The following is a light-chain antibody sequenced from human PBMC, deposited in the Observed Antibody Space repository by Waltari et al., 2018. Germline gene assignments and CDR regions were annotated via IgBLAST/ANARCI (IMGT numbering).Light chain of an antibody. CDR2: KAS. J-gene: IGKJ2*01. CDR3: QQYNSYPYT. Sequence: DIQMTQSPSTLSASVGDRVTITCRASQSISSWLAWYQQKPGKAPKLLIYKASSLESGVPSRFSGSGSETVFTLTISGLQPDDFATYFCQQYNSYPYTFGQGTKLEIK. V-gene: IGKV1-5*03. CDR1: QSISSW.